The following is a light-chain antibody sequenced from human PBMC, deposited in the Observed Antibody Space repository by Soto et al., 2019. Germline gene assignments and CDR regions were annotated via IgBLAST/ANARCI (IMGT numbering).Light chain of an antibody. CDR3: GTWDSSLSCVV. Sequence: PGQKVTISCSGSSSNIGNNYVSWYQQLPGTAPKLLIYDNNKRPSGIPDRFSGSKSGTSATLGITGLQAGDEADYYCGTWDSSLSCVVFGGGTKVTVL. CDR2: DNN. J-gene: IGLJ2*01. V-gene: IGLV1-51*01. CDR1: SSNIGNNY.